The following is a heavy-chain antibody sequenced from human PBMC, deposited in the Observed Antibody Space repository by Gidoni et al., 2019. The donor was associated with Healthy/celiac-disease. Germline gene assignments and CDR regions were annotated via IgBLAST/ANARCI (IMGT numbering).Heavy chain of an antibody. V-gene: IGHV3-53*01. Sequence: EGQQMESGGGVMQPGGSRRLACAASGVSVSSNYMSWVRQAPGKGLEWVSVIYSGGSTYYEHSVKGRFTISRDTSKNPLYLQLNSLSAADTAVYYCARVLRLAVAEAFDLWGQGTMVTVSS. CDR3: ARVLRLAVAEAFDL. CDR2: IYSGGST. D-gene: IGHD6-19*01. CDR1: GVSVSSNY. J-gene: IGHJ3*01.